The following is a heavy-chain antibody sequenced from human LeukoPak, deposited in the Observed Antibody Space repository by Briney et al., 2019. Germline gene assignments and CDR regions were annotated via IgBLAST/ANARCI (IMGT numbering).Heavy chain of an antibody. Sequence: SETLSLTCTVSGGSISSSSYYWGWIRQPPGKGLEWIGSIYYSGDTCYTPSLKSRRVTISVDTSKNQFSLGLSSVTAADTAVYYCARHQWHYYYYMGVWGKGSTVTVSS. V-gene: IGHV4-39*01. J-gene: IGHJ6*03. CDR2: IYYSGDT. D-gene: IGHD6-19*01. CDR1: GGSISSSSYY. CDR3: ARHQWHYYYYMGV.